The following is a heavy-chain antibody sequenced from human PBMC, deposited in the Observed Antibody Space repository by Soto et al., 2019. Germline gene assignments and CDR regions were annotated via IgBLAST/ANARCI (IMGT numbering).Heavy chain of an antibody. D-gene: IGHD3-22*01. CDR1: GYTFTNYG. Sequence: QVHLVQSGAEVKKPGASVKVSCKASGYTFTNYGITWVRQAPGQGLEWMGWISAYNGNTNSAQKLQGRVTMTTDTSTSTAYMELRSLRSDDTAVYYCPRVSVVITLFRPYYVMDVWGQGTTVTVSS. V-gene: IGHV1-18*01. CDR2: ISAYNGNT. J-gene: IGHJ6*02. CDR3: PRVSVVITLFRPYYVMDV.